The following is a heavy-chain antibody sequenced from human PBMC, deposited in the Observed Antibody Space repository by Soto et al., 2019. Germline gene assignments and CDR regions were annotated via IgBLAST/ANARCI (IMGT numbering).Heavy chain of an antibody. V-gene: IGHV5-51*01. CDR2: TFSSDSSA. CDR3: GTWRGSSWFDY. J-gene: IGHJ4*02. CDR1: GFTFSSYS. D-gene: IGHD2-2*01. Sequence: GESLKISCKASGFTFSSYSLGWVRHMPGKGLQWMGNTFSSDSSAKYSPSFVGQVTISVDRSINTAYLQWSSLKASDTAIYYCGTWRGSSWFDYWGQGTLVTVS.